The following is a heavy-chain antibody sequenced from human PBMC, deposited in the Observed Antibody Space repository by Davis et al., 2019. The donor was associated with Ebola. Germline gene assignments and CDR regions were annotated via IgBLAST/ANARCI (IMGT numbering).Heavy chain of an antibody. CDR1: GGSFSGYY. CDR3: ALYSSGWVDY. V-gene: IGHV4-34*01. CDR2: INHSGST. D-gene: IGHD6-19*01. Sequence: PSETLSLTCAVYGGSFSGYYWSWIRQPPGKGLEWIGEINHSGSTNYNLSLKSRVTISVDTSKNQFSLKLSSVTAADTAVYYCALYSSGWVDYWGQGTLVTVSS. J-gene: IGHJ4*02.